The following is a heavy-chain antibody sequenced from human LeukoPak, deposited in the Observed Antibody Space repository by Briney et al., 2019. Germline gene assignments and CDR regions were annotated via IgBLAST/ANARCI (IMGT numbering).Heavy chain of an antibody. CDR1: GYTFTTYS. Sequence: ASVKVSCKASGYTFTTYSVNWVRQAPGQGLGWMGWISTYNGTTKYAHKFQDRVTMTTETSTRTAYLELRSLRSDDTAVYYCARGLFAPDTWGQGTLVTVSS. CDR3: ARGLFAPDT. J-gene: IGHJ5*02. V-gene: IGHV1-18*01. CDR2: ISTYNGTT.